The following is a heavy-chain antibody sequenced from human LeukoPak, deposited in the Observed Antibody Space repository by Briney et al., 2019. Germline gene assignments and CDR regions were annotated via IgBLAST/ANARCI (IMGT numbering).Heavy chain of an antibody. D-gene: IGHD3-10*01. J-gene: IGHJ4*02. CDR3: ARGRVVRGVITKRHTFDY. V-gene: IGHV4-34*01. CDR2: INYSGST. CDR1: GGSFSGYY. Sequence: SETLSLTCAVYGGSFSGYYWSWIRQPPGKGLEWIGEINYSGSTNYNPSLKSRVTISVDTSKNQFSLKLSSVTAADTAVYYCARGRVVRGVITKRHTFDYWGQGTLVTVSS.